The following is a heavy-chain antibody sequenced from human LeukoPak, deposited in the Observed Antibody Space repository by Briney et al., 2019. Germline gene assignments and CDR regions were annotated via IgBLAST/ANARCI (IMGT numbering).Heavy chain of an antibody. V-gene: IGHV3-74*01. CDR3: ARDIDFWSAI. Sequence: PGGSLRLSCAASGLTFSSYWMHWVRQAPGKGLVWVSRISPDGSTTGHADSVRARFTLSRDNAKNTLYLQMSSLRAEDTALYYCARDIDFWSAIWGQGTLVTVSS. CDR1: GLTFSSYW. J-gene: IGHJ4*02. D-gene: IGHD3-3*01. CDR2: ISPDGSTT.